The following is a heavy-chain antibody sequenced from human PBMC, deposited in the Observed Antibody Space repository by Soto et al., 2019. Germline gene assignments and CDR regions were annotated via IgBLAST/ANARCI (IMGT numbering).Heavy chain of an antibody. V-gene: IGHV3-23*01. CDR1: GFTFSSYA. Sequence: GGSLRLSCAASGFTFSSYAMSWVRQAPGKGLAWVSAISGSGGSTYYADSVKGRFTISRDNSKNTLYLQMNSLRAEDTAVYYCAKVGSGSYSAWNYWGQGTLVTVSS. CDR2: ISGSGGST. D-gene: IGHD1-26*01. J-gene: IGHJ4*02. CDR3: AKVGSGSYSAWNY.